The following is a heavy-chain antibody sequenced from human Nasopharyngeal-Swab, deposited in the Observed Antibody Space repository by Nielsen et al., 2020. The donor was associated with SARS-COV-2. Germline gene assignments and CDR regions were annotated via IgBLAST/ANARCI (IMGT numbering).Heavy chain of an antibody. Sequence: SETLSLTCTVSGGSISSSRYYWGWLRQSPGKGLEWIGSLDNIGITYYNPSLKSRVTISVDRSNNDFSLKLTSLTAADTAVYYCARETIYYFYMDVWGRGITVTVSS. CDR3: ARETIYYFYMDV. CDR2: LDNIGIT. J-gene: IGHJ6*03. V-gene: IGHV4-39*07. CDR1: GGSISSSRYY. D-gene: IGHD4/OR15-4a*01.